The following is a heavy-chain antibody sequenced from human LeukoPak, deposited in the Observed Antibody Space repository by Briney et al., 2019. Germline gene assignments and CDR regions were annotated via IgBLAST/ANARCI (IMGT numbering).Heavy chain of an antibody. CDR1: GFTFSSNA. V-gene: IGHV3-23*01. D-gene: IGHD5-12*01. Sequence: GGSLRLYCAASGFTFSSNAMSWVRQAPGKGLEWVSAISGSGGSTYYADFVKGRFTISRDNSKNTLYLQMNSLRAEDTAVYYCATSGYDEYYFDYWGQGTLVTVSS. J-gene: IGHJ4*02. CDR2: ISGSGGST. CDR3: ATSGYDEYYFDY.